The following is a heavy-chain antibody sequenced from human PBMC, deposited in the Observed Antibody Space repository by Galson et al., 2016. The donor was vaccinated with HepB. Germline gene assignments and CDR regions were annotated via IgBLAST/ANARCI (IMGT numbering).Heavy chain of an antibody. CDR2: IFPSDSTI. Sequence: QSGAEVKKPGESLKISCQGSGDTFIGYWIVWVRQLPGKGLEWMGTIFPSDSTIKYSPSFRGQVTISADKSTTTAYLQWSTLKASDTAIFYCARGRGGYYYEMDVWGQGTAVTVS. V-gene: IGHV5-51*01. CDR3: ARGRGGYYYEMDV. J-gene: IGHJ6*02. D-gene: IGHD3-3*01. CDR1: GDTFIGYW.